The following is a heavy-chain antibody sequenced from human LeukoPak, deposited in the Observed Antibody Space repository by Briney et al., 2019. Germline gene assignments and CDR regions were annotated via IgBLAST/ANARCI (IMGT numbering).Heavy chain of an antibody. CDR3: ARVRGYSLFDY. CDR1: GYSYTSYY. V-gene: IGHV1-46*01. J-gene: IGHJ4*02. Sequence: ASVKVSCKAFGYSYTSYYMHCVGQAPGQGLEWMGIINPSGGTTSYSQRFQDRVTMTRDTSTSTVYMELSRLRSEDTAVYFWARVRGYSLFDYWGQGNLVTVSS. CDR2: INPSGGTT. D-gene: IGHD5-18*01.